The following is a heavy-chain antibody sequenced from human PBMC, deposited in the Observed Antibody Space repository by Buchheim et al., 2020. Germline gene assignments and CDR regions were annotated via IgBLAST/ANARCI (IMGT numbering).Heavy chain of an antibody. V-gene: IGHV1-69*01. CDR1: EGTFSSYA. J-gene: IGHJ6*02. D-gene: IGHD3-9*01. Sequence: QVQLVQSGAEVKKPGSSVKVSCKASEGTFSSYAISWVRQAPGQGLEWMGGIIPIFGTANYAQKFQGRVTITADESTSTAYMELSSLRSEDTAVYYCASSVSLTGYKYYYYYYGMDVWGQGTT. CDR2: IIPIFGTA. CDR3: ASSVSLTGYKYYYYYYGMDV.